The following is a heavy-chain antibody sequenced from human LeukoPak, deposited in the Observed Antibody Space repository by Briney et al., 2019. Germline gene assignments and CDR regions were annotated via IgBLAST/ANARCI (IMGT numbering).Heavy chain of an antibody. CDR2: ISAYNGNT. CDR3: ARVHPHPYDFWSGYYTDDY. V-gene: IGHV1-18*01. CDR1: GGTFSSYA. D-gene: IGHD3-3*01. J-gene: IGHJ4*02. Sequence: ASVKVSCKASGGTFSSYAISWVRQAPGQGLEWMGWISAYNGNTNYAQKLQGRVTMTTDTSTSTAYMELRSLRSDDTAVYYCARVHPHPYDFWSGYYTDDYWGQGTLVTVSS.